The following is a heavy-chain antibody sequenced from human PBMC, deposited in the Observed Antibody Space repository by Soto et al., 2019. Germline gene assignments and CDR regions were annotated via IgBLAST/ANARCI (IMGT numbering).Heavy chain of an antibody. CDR3: AKDLKGSGSLPSYYYGMDV. Sequence: VQLLESGGGLVQPGGSLRISCAASGFTFSRYAMSWVRQAPGKGLEWVSAISSTGGSTYYGDSLKGRFTISRDNSKNTLYLQMHSLRDEDTALYYCAKDLKGSGSLPSYYYGMDVWGQGTTVTVSS. CDR2: ISSTGGST. CDR1: GFTFSRYA. V-gene: IGHV3-23*01. D-gene: IGHD3-10*01. J-gene: IGHJ6*02.